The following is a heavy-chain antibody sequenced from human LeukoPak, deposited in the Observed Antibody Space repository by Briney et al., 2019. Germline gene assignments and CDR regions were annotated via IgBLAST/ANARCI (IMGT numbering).Heavy chain of an antibody. J-gene: IGHJ2*01. Sequence: GGSLRLSCATSGFTFNSYNMYWVRQPPGKGLEWVSFIQYDGSYEYYADSVKGRFTISRDNSKNTLYLQVSRMKPEDTAIYYCALSIRRSRYFDLWGRGTLVTVSS. CDR3: ALSIRRSRYFDL. V-gene: IGHV3-30*02. CDR2: IQYDGSYE. CDR1: GFTFNSYN.